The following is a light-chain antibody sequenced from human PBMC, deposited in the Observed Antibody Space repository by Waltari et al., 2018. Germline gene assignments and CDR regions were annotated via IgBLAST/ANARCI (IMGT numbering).Light chain of an antibody. J-gene: IGLJ2*01. Sequence: QAALTQPPSVSGSPGQSVTISCTGTSSDIGGYNYVSWYQQHPGKAPKLMIYDVSKRPSGAADRFTGSKSGNAASLTISGLQAEDEADYYCSSYAGSNTFLFGGGTRLTVL. CDR1: SSDIGGYNY. V-gene: IGLV2-11*01. CDR3: SSYAGSNTFL. CDR2: DVS.